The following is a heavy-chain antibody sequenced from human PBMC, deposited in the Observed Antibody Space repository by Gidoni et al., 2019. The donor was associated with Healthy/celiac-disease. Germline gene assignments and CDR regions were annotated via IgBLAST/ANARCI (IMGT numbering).Heavy chain of an antibody. V-gene: IGHV4-4*07. D-gene: IGHD3-22*01. CDR3: ARTPYYYDSSGYLFDY. CDR1: GGSISSYY. CDR2: IYTSGST. J-gene: IGHJ4*02. Sequence: QVQLQESGPGLVKPSETLSLTCTVSGGSISSYYWSWIRQPAGKGLEWIGRIYTSGSTNYNPSLKSRVTMSVDTSKNQFSLKLSSVTAADTAVYYCARTPYYYDSSGYLFDYWGQGTLVTVSS.